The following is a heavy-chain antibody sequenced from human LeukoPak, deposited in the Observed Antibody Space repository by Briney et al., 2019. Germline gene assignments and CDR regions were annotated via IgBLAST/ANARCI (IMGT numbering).Heavy chain of an antibody. CDR2: IIPILGIA. J-gene: IGHJ3*02. CDR3: ARDYDILATFDI. Sequence: GASVKVSCKASGGTFSSYAISWVRQAPGQGLEWMGRIIPILGIANYAQKFQGRVTITADKSTSTAYMELSSLRSEDTAVYYCARDYDILATFDIWGQGTMVTVSS. D-gene: IGHD3-9*01. V-gene: IGHV1-69*04. CDR1: GGTFSSYA.